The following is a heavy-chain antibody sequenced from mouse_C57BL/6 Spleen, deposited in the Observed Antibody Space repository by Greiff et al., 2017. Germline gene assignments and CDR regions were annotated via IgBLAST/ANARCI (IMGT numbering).Heavy chain of an antibody. CDR2: FYPGDGDT. J-gene: IGHJ2*01. CDR1: GYAFSSSW. V-gene: IGHV1-82*01. Sequence: QVQLQQSGPELVKPGASVTISCKASGYAFSSSWMNWVKQRPGKGLEWIGRFYPGDGDTNYNGKFKGKATLTADKSSSTAYMQLSSLTSEDSAVYFCARGDYYFDYWGQGTTLTVSS. CDR3: ARGDYYFDY.